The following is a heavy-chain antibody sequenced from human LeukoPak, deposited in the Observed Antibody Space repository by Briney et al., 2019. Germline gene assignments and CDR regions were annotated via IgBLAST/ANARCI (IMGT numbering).Heavy chain of an antibody. V-gene: IGHV3-48*01. D-gene: IGHD3-9*01. CDR2: ISSTSNTI. Sequence: GGSLRLSCAASGFTFSTYSLNWVRQAPGKGLEWVSYISSTSNTIYYADSVKGRFTISRDNAKNSLYLQMNSLRAEDTALYYCAKSPGYGYYYGMDVWGQGTTVTVSS. J-gene: IGHJ6*02. CDR3: AKSPGYGYYYGMDV. CDR1: GFTFSTYS.